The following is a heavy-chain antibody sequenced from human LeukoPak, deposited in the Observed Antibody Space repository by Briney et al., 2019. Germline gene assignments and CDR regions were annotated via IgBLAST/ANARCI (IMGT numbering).Heavy chain of an antibody. CDR2: INPNSGGT. CDR3: ARGRVRCSGGSCYSYYFDS. Sequence: ASVKVSCKASGYTFTGYYMHWVRQAPGQGLEWMGWINPNSGGTNYAQKFQGWVTMTRDTSISTAYMELSRLRSDDTAVYYCARGRVRCSGGSCYSYYFDSWGQGTLVTVSS. V-gene: IGHV1-2*04. D-gene: IGHD2-15*01. J-gene: IGHJ4*02. CDR1: GYTFTGYY.